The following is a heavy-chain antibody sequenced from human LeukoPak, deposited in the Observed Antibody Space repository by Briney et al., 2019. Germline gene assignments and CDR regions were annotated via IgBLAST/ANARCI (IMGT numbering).Heavy chain of an antibody. D-gene: IGHD1-14*01. V-gene: IGHV4-59*01. Sequence: PSESLSLTCTVSGGSISSYYWSWIRQPPGKGLEWIGYIYYGGSTNYNPSFKSRGTISADTSKNQFSLKLSSVTAADTALHYCARAGGTFLGYWYFDLWGRGTLVTVSS. CDR3: ARAGGTFLGYWYFDL. CDR1: GGSISSYY. CDR2: IYYGGST. J-gene: IGHJ2*01.